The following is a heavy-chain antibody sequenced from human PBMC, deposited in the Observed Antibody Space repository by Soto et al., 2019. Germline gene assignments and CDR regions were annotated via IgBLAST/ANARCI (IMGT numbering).Heavy chain of an antibody. J-gene: IGHJ5*02. V-gene: IGHV4-39*01. CDR1: GGSISSSSYY. Sequence: SETLSLTCTVSGGSISSSSYYWGWIRQPPGKGLEWIGSIYYSGSTYYKQSLKSRVTISVDTSKNQFSLKLSSVTAADTVVYYCSIFMWVDYDFWSGYYGGNWFDPWGQGTLVTVSS. D-gene: IGHD3-3*01. CDR3: SIFMWVDYDFWSGYYGGNWFDP. CDR2: IYYSGST.